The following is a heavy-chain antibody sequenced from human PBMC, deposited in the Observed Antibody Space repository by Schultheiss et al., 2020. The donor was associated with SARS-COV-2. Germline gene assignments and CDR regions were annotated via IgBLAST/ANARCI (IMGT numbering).Heavy chain of an antibody. CDR3: ARGLDDSSGYYLDY. CDR2: INHSGST. Sequence: SQTLSLTCAVYGGSFSGYYWSWIRQPPGKGLEWIGEINHSGSTNYNPSLKSRVTMSVDTSKNQFSLKLSSVTAADTAVYYCARGLDDSSGYYLDYWGQGTLVTVSS. CDR1: GGSFSGYY. V-gene: IGHV4-34*01. J-gene: IGHJ4*02. D-gene: IGHD3-22*01.